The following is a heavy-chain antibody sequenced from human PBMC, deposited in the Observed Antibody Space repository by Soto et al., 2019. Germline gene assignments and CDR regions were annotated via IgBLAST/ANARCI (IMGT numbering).Heavy chain of an antibody. CDR1: GYTFTGYY. Sequence: ASVKVSFKASGYTFTGYYMHWVRQAPGQGLEWMGWINPNSGGTNYAQKFQGWVTMTRDTSISTAYMELSRLRSDDTAVYYCARLGSGYRNGMDVWGQGTTVTVSS. V-gene: IGHV1-2*04. CDR3: ARLGSGYRNGMDV. D-gene: IGHD3-22*01. J-gene: IGHJ6*02. CDR2: INPNSGGT.